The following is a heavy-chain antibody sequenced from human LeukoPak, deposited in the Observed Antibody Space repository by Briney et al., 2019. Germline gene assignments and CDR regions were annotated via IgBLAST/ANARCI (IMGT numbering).Heavy chain of an antibody. CDR1: GFTFSSYA. Sequence: PGGSLRLSCAASGFTFSSYAMSWVRQAPGKGLEWVSAISGSGDSTYYSDSVKGRFTTSRDNSKNTLYVQMNSLRAEDTAVYYCAKPLVSDCYDSSGYWGYWGQGTLVTVSS. D-gene: IGHD3-22*01. CDR2: ISGSGDST. CDR3: AKPLVSDCYDSSGYWGY. V-gene: IGHV3-23*01. J-gene: IGHJ4*02.